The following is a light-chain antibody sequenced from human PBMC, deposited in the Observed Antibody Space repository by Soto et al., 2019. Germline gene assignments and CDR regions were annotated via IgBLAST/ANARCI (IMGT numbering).Light chain of an antibody. V-gene: IGKV3-15*01. CDR1: QSVTYN. CDR3: QPYKNWPPLT. CDR2: GAF. J-gene: IGKJ4*01. Sequence: EIVMTQSPATLSVSSGETATLSCRASQSVTYNLAWYQQKPGQGPRLLIYGAFTRATGIPARFSGSGSGTAFTLTFGSLQSEDFAVYCCQPYKNWPPLTFGGGTTVEIK.